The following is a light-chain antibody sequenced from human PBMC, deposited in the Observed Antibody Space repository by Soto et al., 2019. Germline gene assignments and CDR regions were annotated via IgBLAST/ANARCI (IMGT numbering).Light chain of an antibody. CDR2: DAS. J-gene: IGKJ3*01. Sequence: DLQMTQYPSSLSASVGDRVTITCQASQDISNYLNWYQQKPGKAPKLLIYDASNLETGVPSRFSGSGSGTDFTFTISSLQPEDIATYYCQQYDNLPPFTFGPGTKVDIK. V-gene: IGKV1-33*01. CDR1: QDISNY. CDR3: QQYDNLPPFT.